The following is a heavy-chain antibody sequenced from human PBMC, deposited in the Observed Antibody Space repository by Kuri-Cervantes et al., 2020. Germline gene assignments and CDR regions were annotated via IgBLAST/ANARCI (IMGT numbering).Heavy chain of an antibody. J-gene: IGHJ3*02. CDR3: ARRRSYYYDSSGYYSDDAFDI. CDR1: GYTFTSYG. Sequence: ASVKVSCKASGYTFTSYGISWVRQAPGQGLEWMGWISAYNGNTNYAQKLQGRVTITRDTSASTAYMELSSLRSEDTAVYYCARRRSYYYDSSGYYSDDAFDIWGQGTMVTVSS. CDR2: ISAYNGNT. V-gene: IGHV1-18*01. D-gene: IGHD3-22*01.